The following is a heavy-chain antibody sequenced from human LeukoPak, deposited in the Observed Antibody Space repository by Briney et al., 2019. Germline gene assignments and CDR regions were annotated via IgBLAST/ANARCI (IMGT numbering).Heavy chain of an antibody. CDR3: AKDRVVAATSALLDY. CDR1: GFTSSSYG. D-gene: IGHD2-15*01. Sequence: PGGSLRLSCAASGFTSSSYGMHWVRQAPGKGLEWVAVISYDGSNKYYADSVKGRFTISRDNSKNTLYLQMNSLRAEDTAAYYCAKDRVVAATSALLDYWGQGTLVTVSS. J-gene: IGHJ4*02. V-gene: IGHV3-30*18. CDR2: ISYDGSNK.